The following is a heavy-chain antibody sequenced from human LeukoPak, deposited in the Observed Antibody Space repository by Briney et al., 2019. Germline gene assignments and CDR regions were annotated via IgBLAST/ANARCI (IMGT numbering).Heavy chain of an antibody. CDR1: GGSFSGYY. CDR2: INHSGST. CDR3: HCFALGYCSGGSCYSDAFDI. Sequence: SETLSLTCAVYGGSFSGYYWSWIRQPPGKGLEWIGEINHSGSTNYNPSLKSRVTISVDTSKNQFSLKLSSVTAADTAVYYCHCFALGYCSGGSCYSDAFDIWGQGTMVTVSS. V-gene: IGHV4-34*01. D-gene: IGHD2-15*01. J-gene: IGHJ3*02.